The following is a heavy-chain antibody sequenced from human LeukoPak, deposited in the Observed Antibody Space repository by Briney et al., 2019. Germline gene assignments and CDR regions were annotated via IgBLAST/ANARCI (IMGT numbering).Heavy chain of an antibody. V-gene: IGHV4-39*07. J-gene: IGHJ4*02. CDR2: INHSGST. D-gene: IGHD1-1*01. CDR3: AYNMGFDY. Sequence: SETLSLTCTVSGGSISSSSYYWGWIRQPPGKGLEWIGEINHSGSTNYNPSLKSRVTISVDTSKNQFSLKLSSVTAADTAVYYCAYNMGFDYWGQGTLVTVSS. CDR1: GGSISSSSYY.